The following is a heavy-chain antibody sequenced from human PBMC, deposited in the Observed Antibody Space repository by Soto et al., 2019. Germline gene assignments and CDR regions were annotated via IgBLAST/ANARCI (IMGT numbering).Heavy chain of an antibody. CDR1: GDSFNDYY. J-gene: IGHJ6*03. CDR2: VNPNGGAT. V-gene: IGHV1-2*02. D-gene: IGHD5-12*01. Sequence: ASVKVSCKTSGDSFNDYYIHWVRQAPGQGLEWMGWVNPNGGATKYAQKFQGRVTVTRDTSIRTVYMELSSLRSDDTAVYYCARESGGATATLDYYYFYMDVWGKGTTVTVSS. CDR3: ARESGGATATLDYYYFYMDV.